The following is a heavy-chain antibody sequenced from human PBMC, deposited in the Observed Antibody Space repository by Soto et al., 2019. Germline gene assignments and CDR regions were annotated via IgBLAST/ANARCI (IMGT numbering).Heavy chain of an antibody. CDR1: GGSFSSYY. J-gene: IGHJ5*02. V-gene: IGHV4-34*01. CDR3: ARGPQQLAREQLPLDP. CDR2: STHREST. Sequence: SETLSLTCAVSGGSFSSYYWTWIRHPPKKGLEWIGESTHRESTNYNPSLKSRVTMSVDTSKNQLSMKVTSVTAAATDVYFPARGPQQLAREQLPLDPWGHGTMVTVS. D-gene: IGHD6-13*01.